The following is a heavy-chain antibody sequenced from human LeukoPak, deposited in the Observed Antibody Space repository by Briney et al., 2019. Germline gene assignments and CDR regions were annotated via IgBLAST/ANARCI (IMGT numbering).Heavy chain of an antibody. CDR3: ARRSVGSFSDSSGHTYGHPSNFDY. V-gene: IGHV4-34*01. D-gene: IGHD3-22*01. Sequence: PSETLSLTCNVYGGSFSGYYWSWIRQSPSKGLKWIGEINHSGKTNYNPSLKSRVALSVDTSKNQFSLKLSSVTATDTAVYYCARRSVGSFSDSSGHTYGHPSNFDYWGQGTLVTVSS. CDR2: INHSGKT. CDR1: GGSFSGYY. J-gene: IGHJ4*02.